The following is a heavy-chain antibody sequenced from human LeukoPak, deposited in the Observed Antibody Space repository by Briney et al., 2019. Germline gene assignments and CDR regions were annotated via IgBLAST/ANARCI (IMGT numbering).Heavy chain of an antibody. CDR1: GGTFSSYA. J-gene: IGHJ4*02. CDR2: IIPIFGTA. D-gene: IGHD3-10*01. V-gene: IGHV1-69*13. Sequence: GASVKVSCKASGGTFSSYAISWVRQAPGQGLGWMGGIIPIFGTANYAQKFQGRVTITADESTSTAYMELSSLRSEDTAVYYCARERPSLYGSGSYNYWGQGTLVTVSS. CDR3: ARERPSLYGSGSYNY.